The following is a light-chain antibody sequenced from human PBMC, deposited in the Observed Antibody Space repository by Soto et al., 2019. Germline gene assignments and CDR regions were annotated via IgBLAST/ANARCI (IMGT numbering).Light chain of an antibody. CDR1: SSDVGGYNY. CDR2: EVS. CDR3: SSYAGSNVV. Sequence: QSVLTQPPSASGSPGQSVTISCNGTSSDVGGYNYVSWYQQHPGKAPKLMIYEVSKRPSGVPDRFSGSKSGNTASLTVSGLQAEDEADYYCSSYAGSNVVFGGGTQLTVL. V-gene: IGLV2-8*01. J-gene: IGLJ2*01.